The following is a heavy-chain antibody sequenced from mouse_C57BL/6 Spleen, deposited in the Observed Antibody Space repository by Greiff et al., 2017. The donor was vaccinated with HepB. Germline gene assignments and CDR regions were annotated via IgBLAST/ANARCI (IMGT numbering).Heavy chain of an antibody. J-gene: IGHJ2*01. CDR2: ISYDGSN. CDR1: GYSITSGYY. V-gene: IGHV3-6*01. D-gene: IGHD1-1*01. CDR3: ARYYYVSRNYLAY. Sequence: EVKLQESGPGLVKPSQSLSLTCSVTGYSITSGYYWNWIRQFPGNKLEWMGYISYDGSNNYNPSLKNRISITRDTSKNQFFLKLNSVTTEDTATYYCARYYYVSRNYLAYWGQGTTLTVSS.